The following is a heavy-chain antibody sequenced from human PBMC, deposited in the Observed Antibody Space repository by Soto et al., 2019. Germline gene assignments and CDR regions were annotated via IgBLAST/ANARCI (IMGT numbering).Heavy chain of an antibody. J-gene: IGHJ2*01. D-gene: IGHD4-17*01. V-gene: IGHV1-69*08. CDR3: ARPDFGDYWYFDL. CDR2: IIPALGTT. Sequence: QDQLVQSGAEVKKPGSSVKVSWKAFGGPFSSHTFSWVRQAPGQGLEWMGRIIPALGTTTYAQKFQGRVTITADESVTTVYMELNSLRTEDTAVYYCARPDFGDYWYFDLWGRGTLVTVSS. CDR1: GGPFSSHT.